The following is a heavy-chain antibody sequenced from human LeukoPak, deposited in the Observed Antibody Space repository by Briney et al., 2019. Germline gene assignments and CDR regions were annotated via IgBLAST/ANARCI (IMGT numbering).Heavy chain of an antibody. J-gene: IGHJ4*02. V-gene: IGHV4-59*01. CDR1: GGSISSYY. D-gene: IGHD3-22*01. CDR3: ARYYYDSSGYYVLDY. CDR2: IYYSGST. Sequence: PSETLSLTCTVSGGSISSYYWSWIRQPPGKGLEWIGYIYYSGSTNYNPSLKSRVTISVDTSKNQFSLKLSSVTAADTAVYYCARYYYDSSGYYVLDYWGQGTLVTVS.